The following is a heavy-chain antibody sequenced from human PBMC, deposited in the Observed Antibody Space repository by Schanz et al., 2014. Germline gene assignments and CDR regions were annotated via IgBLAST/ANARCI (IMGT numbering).Heavy chain of an antibody. CDR2: INGSGNAT. J-gene: IGHJ4*02. CDR3: AKDPYDVLTGYQYYFDY. Sequence: EVQLVESGGGVVQPGRSLRLSCAASGFTFATYAMSWVRQAPGKGLEWVAAINGSGNATYYADSVKARFTISRDNSRNTLFLQMKRLRVEDTAVYFCAKDPYDVLTGYQYYFDYWGPGRLVTVSS. V-gene: IGHV3-23*04. CDR1: GFTFATYA. D-gene: IGHD3-9*01.